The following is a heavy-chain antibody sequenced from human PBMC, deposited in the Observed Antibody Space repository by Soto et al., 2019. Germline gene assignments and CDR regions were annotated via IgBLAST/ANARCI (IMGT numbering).Heavy chain of an antibody. CDR2: IYYSGST. D-gene: IGHD4-4*01. Sequence: QLQLQESGPGLVKPSETLSLTCTVSGGSISSSSYYWGWIRQPPGKGLEWIGSIYYSGSTYYNPSLKSRVTISVDTSKNQFSLKLSSVTAADTAVYYCARLIPPAGYTVTTFRNWFDPWGQGTLVTVSS. CDR3: ARLIPPAGYTVTTFRNWFDP. J-gene: IGHJ5*02. CDR1: GGSISSSSYY. V-gene: IGHV4-39*01.